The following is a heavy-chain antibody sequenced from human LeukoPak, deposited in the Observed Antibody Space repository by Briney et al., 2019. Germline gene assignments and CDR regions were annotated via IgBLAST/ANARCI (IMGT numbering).Heavy chain of an antibody. V-gene: IGHV1-18*01. J-gene: IGHJ2*01. CDR2: ISAYNDNT. Sequence: GASVKVSCKASGYTFTSYGISWVRQAPGQGLEWMGWISAYNDNTNYAQKLQGRVTMTTDTSTSTAYMELRSLRSDDTAVYYCARSGAGRGPNWYFDLWGRGTLVTVSS. CDR3: ARSGAGRGPNWYFDL. CDR1: GYTFTSYG. D-gene: IGHD1-26*01.